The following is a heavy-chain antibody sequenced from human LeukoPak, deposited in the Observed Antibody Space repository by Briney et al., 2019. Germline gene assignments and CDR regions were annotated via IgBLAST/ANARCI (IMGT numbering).Heavy chain of an antibody. CDR3: ASFSIYYYYGMDV. D-gene: IGHD3-16*02. CDR1: GYTFTSYG. V-gene: IGHV1-18*01. CDR2: VSAYNGNT. J-gene: IGHJ6*01. Sequence: ASVTVSYKASGYTFTSYGISGVRQAPGQGLEWMGWVSAYNGNTNYAQKLQGRGTMTTDTSTSTAYMQLRSLRSDDTAVYYCASFSIYYYYGMDVWGQGTTVTVSS.